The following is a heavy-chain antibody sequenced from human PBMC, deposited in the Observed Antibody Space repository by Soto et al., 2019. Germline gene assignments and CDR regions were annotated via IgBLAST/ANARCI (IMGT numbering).Heavy chain of an antibody. CDR2: IYDTGSN. CDR3: ARELWRQLVVGDPFDI. Sequence: SETLSLTCTVSGGSISSGGYYWSWIRQHPGKGLEWIGYIYDTGSNSYNPSLKSRVTISVDTSKNQFSLKLRSVTAADTAVYYCARELWRQLVVGDPFDIWGLGTMVTVSS. J-gene: IGHJ3*02. CDR1: GGSISSGGYY. D-gene: IGHD6-13*01. V-gene: IGHV4-31*03.